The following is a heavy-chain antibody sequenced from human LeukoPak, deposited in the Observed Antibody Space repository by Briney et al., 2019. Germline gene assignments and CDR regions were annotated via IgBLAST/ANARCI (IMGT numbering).Heavy chain of an antibody. D-gene: IGHD3-10*01. Sequence: ASVKVSCKVSGYTLTELSMHWVRQAPGKGLEWMGGFDPEDGETIYAQEFQGRVTMTEDTSTDTAHMELSSLRSEDTAVYYCATDQYYYGSGSYEYWGQGTLVAASS. CDR3: ATDQYYYGSGSYEY. CDR1: GYTLTELS. J-gene: IGHJ4*02. V-gene: IGHV1-24*01. CDR2: FDPEDGET.